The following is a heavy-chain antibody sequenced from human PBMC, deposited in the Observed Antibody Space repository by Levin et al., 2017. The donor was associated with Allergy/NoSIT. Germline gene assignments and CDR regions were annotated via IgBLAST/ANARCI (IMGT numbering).Heavy chain of an antibody. J-gene: IGHJ1*01. CDR3: AKGQTGVIRSQYFQH. D-gene: IGHD2/OR15-2a*01. CDR1: GFTFSSYA. CDR2: ISGSGGST. V-gene: IGHV3-23*01. Sequence: GGSLRLSCAASGFTFSSYAMSWVRQAPGKGLEWVSAISGSGGSTYYADSVKGRFTISRDNSKNTLYLQMNSLRAEDTAVYYCAKGQTGVIRSQYFQHWGQGTLVTVSS.